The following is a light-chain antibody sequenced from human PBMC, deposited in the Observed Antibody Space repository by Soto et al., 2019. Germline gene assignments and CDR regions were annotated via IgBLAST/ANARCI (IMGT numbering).Light chain of an antibody. J-gene: IGKJ1*01. CDR2: GAS. V-gene: IGKV3-20*01. CDR1: QSVASAY. CDR3: QQYGASRWT. Sequence: EIVLTQSPGTLSLSPGERASLSCRASQSVASAYLAWYQHKPGQAPRLLIFGASSRATGIPDRFSGSGSGTDXTLTISRLEPEDYAVYYCQQYGASRWTFGQGTKVEAK.